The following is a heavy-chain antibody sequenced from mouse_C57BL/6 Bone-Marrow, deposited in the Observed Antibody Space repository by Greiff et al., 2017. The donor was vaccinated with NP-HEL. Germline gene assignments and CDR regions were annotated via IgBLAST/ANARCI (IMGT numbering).Heavy chain of an antibody. D-gene: IGHD2-3*01. V-gene: IGHV1-63*01. CDR2: IYPGGGYT. Sequence: LQESGAELVRPGTSVKMSCKASGYTFTNYWIGWAKQRPGHGLEWIGDIYPGGGYTNYNEKFKGKATLTADKSSSTAYMQFSSLTSEDSAIYYCARSRDGYYDWYFDVWGTGTTVTVSS. J-gene: IGHJ1*03. CDR1: GYTFTNYW. CDR3: ARSRDGYYDWYFDV.